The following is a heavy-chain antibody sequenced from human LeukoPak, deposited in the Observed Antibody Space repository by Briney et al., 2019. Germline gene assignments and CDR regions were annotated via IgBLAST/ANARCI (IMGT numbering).Heavy chain of an antibody. CDR3: AKGKDYYDSSGYYYPFDY. Sequence: GGSLRLSCAASGFTFSSYAMSWVRQAPGKGLEWVSGISWNSGSIGYADSVKGRFTISRDNAKNSLYLQMNSLRAEDTALYYCAKGKDYYDSSGYYYPFDYWGQGTLVTVSS. J-gene: IGHJ4*02. V-gene: IGHV3-9*01. CDR1: GFTFSSYA. D-gene: IGHD3-22*01. CDR2: ISWNSGSI.